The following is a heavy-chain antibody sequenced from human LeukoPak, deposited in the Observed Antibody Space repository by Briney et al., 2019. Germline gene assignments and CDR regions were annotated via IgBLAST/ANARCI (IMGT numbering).Heavy chain of an antibody. CDR3: AKDSFSHNGVYDALDL. Sequence: GGSLRLSCAASGFTFNIFAMTWVRQAPGKGLEWVSTIGGGPVYYADSVKGRFSISRDDSKNTLFLEMKSLRAEDTATYYCAKDSFSHNGVYDALDLWGPGTMVTVSS. CDR2: IGGGPV. V-gene: IGHV3-23*01. CDR1: GFTFNIFA. J-gene: IGHJ3*01. D-gene: IGHD2-8*01.